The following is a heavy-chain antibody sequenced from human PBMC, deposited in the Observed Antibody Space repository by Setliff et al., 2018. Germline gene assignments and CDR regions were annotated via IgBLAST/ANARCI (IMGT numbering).Heavy chain of an antibody. J-gene: IGHJ4*02. CDR2: INHRGST. D-gene: IGHD1-26*01. CDR1: GGTFSDYY. Sequence: ETLSLTCAAYGGTFSDYYWNWVRQPPGKGLEWVGEINHRGSTNYNPSLRSRVTISVDTSKDQFSLKVISMTAADTAVYYFAKGGGRYHSASWGQGALVTVSS. V-gene: IGHV4-34*01. CDR3: AKGGGRYHSAS.